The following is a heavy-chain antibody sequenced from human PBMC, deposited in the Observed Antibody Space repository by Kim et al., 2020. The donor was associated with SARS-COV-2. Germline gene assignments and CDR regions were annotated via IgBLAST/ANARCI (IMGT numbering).Heavy chain of an antibody. V-gene: IGHV4-34*01. CDR3: ARYTGYSTRKFDP. CDR2: INHSGST. CDR1: GGSFRGYY. D-gene: IGHD6-13*01. J-gene: IGHJ5*02. Sequence: SETLSLTCAVYGGSFRGYYWSWIRQPPGKGLEWIGEINHSGSTNYNPSLKSRVTISIDTSKNQLSLKLSSVTAADTAVYYCARYTGYSTRKFDPWGQGTLVTVSS.